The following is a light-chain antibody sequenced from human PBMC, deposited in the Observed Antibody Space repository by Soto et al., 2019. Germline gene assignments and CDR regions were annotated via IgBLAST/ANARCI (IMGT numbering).Light chain of an antibody. Sequence: LTPPASMSGSPGQSITISCTGTSSDVGGYNFVSWYQQHPGKAPKLMIYHVTNRPSGVSSRFSGSKSGNTASLTISGLQAEDEADYYCSSYTSNITPYVFGTGTKVTVL. V-gene: IGLV2-14*01. CDR2: HVT. CDR3: SSYTSNITPYV. CDR1: SSDVGGYNF. J-gene: IGLJ1*01.